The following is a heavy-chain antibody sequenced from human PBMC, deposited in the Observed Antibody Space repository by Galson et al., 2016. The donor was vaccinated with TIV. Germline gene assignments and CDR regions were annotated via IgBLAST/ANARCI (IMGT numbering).Heavy chain of an antibody. Sequence: SLRLSCAASGFTFSNYPMHWVRQTPGKGLEWVAVISYDGRIEDYADSVKGRFTISRDDSRNTLYLQMNSLRTEDTAIYYCARDALIGTPDYLHYWGQGTLVTVAS. CDR3: ARDALIGTPDYLHY. D-gene: IGHD1-1*01. J-gene: IGHJ4*02. CDR1: GFTFSNYP. V-gene: IGHV3-30*01. CDR2: ISYDGRIE.